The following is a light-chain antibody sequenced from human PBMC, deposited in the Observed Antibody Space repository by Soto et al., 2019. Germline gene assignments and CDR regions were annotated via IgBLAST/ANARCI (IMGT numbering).Light chain of an antibody. V-gene: IGKV3-20*01. J-gene: IGKJ2*01. Sequence: EVVLTQSPGTLSLSPGETATLSCRASQSVSGAYLAWYQQKPGQAPRLLIFGGGSRATGIPDRFDGSASETDFTLTISRLEPEDCAIYYCQQYGRTPMTFGQGTKLEIK. CDR3: QQYGRTPMT. CDR2: GGG. CDR1: QSVSGAY.